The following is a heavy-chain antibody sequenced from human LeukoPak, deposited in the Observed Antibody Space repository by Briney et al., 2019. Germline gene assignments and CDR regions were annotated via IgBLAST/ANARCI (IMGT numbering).Heavy chain of an antibody. D-gene: IGHD3-10*01. Sequence: ASVKVSCKVSGYTFTDFYMHWVRQAPGQGLEWMGWFNPEDGETNYAQKFQGRVTMTRDTSTSTAYMELSSLRSEDTAVYYCYTDRTTMVRGIQGPPYTWFGPWGQGTLVTVSS. CDR2: FNPEDGET. CDR1: GYTFTDFY. J-gene: IGHJ5*02. CDR3: YTDRTTMVRGIQGPPYTWFGP. V-gene: IGHV1-2*02.